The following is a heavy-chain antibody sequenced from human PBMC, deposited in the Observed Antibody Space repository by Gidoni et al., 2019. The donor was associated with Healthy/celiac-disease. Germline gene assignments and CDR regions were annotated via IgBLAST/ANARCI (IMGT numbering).Heavy chain of an antibody. CDR3: ARRDYYDSSGYYYGLDAFDI. CDR1: GYSFTSYW. J-gene: IGHJ3*02. CDR2: IDPSDSYT. V-gene: IGHV5-10-1*01. Sequence: EVQLVQSGAEVKKPGESLRISCKGSGYSFTSYWISWVRQMPGKGLEWMGRIDPSDSYTNYSPSFQGHVTISADKSISTAYLQWSSLKASDTAMYYCARRDYYDSSGYYYGLDAFDIWGQGTMVTVSS. D-gene: IGHD3-22*01.